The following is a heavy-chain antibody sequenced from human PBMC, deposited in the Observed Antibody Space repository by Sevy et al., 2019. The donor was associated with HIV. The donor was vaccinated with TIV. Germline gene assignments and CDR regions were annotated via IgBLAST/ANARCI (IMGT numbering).Heavy chain of an antibody. CDR3: ATTKDYYDSSGYPFDY. CDR2: FDPEDGET. CDR1: GYTLTELS. J-gene: IGHJ4*02. V-gene: IGHV1-24*01. Sequence: ASVKVSCKVSGYTLTELSMHCVRQAPGKGLEWMGSFDPEDGETIYAQNFQGRVTMTEDRSTDTAYMELSSLRSEDTAVYYCATTKDYYDSSGYPFDYWGQGTLVTVSS. D-gene: IGHD3-22*01.